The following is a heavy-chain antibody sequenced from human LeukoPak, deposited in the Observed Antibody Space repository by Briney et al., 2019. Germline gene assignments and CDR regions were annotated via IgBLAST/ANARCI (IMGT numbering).Heavy chain of an antibody. CDR3: ARVQYYNILTGSFQY. CDR2: INPDSGDT. CDR1: GYIFAGYY. J-gene: IGHJ4*02. D-gene: IGHD3-9*01. V-gene: IGHV1-2*02. Sequence: ASVKVSCKASGYIFAGYYLHWVRQAPGQGLESMGWINPDSGDTNFAQKFQGRVSMTRDTSISTAYMELSRLRSGDTAYYYCARVQYYNILTGSFQYWGQGTLVTVSS.